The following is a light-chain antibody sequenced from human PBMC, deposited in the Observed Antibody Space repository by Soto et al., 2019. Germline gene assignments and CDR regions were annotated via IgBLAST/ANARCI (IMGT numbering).Light chain of an antibody. CDR2: EVN. V-gene: IGLV2-23*02. Sequence: QSALTQPASVSGSPGQSSTISCTGTSSDVGLYNLVSWYQQLPGKAPKLIIYEVNERPSGISDRFSGSKSGNTASLTISGLHDEDEADYYCCSYVGSSIVMFGGGTKLTVL. CDR1: SSDVGLYNL. J-gene: IGLJ3*02. CDR3: CSYVGSSIVM.